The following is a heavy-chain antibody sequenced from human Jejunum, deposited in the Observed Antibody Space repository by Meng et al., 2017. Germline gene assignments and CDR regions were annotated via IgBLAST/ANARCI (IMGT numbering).Heavy chain of an antibody. CDR1: GFTFSSYW. Sequence: GESLKISCAASGFTFSSYWMSWVRQAPGKGLEWVANIKQDGSEKYYVDSVKGRFTISRDNAKNSLYLQMNSLRAEDTAVYYCARDRGSGWAGYYFDYWGQGTPVTVSS. CDR2: IKQDGSEK. D-gene: IGHD6-19*01. V-gene: IGHV3-7*01. J-gene: IGHJ4*01. CDR3: ARDRGSGWAGYYFDY.